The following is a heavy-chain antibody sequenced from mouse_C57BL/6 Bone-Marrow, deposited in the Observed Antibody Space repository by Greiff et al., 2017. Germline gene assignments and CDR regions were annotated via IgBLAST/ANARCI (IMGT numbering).Heavy chain of an antibody. V-gene: IGHV1-63*01. D-gene: IGHD2-3*01. J-gene: IGHJ4*01. CDR3: ARIYDGYGDYAMDY. CDR1: GYTFTNYW. Sequence: QVQLQESGAELVRPGTSVKMSCKASGYTFTNYWIGWAKQRPGHGLEWIGDIYPGGGYTNYNEKFKGKATLTADKSSRTAYMQFSSLTSEDSAIYYCARIYDGYGDYAMDYWGQGTSVTVSS. CDR2: IYPGGGYT.